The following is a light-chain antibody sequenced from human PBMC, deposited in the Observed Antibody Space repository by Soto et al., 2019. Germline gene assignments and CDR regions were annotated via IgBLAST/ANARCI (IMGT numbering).Light chain of an antibody. J-gene: IGKJ1*01. CDR2: GAS. V-gene: IGKV3-20*01. CDR3: QQHGSSPWT. CDR1: QSVSSTY. Sequence: EIVLTQSPGTLSLSPGERATLSCRASQSVSSTYLAWYQQKPGQAPRLLIYGASSRATGIPDRFSGSGSGTDVTFTISRLEPEDFAVYYCQQHGSSPWTFGQGTKVEIK.